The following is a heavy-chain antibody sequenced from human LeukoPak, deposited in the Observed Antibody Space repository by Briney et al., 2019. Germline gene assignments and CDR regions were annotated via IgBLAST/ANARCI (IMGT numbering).Heavy chain of an antibody. J-gene: IGHJ4*02. D-gene: IGHD3-10*01. CDR1: GFSLSDRTVG. V-gene: IGHV2-26*01. Sequence: SGPVLVKPTETLTLTCTVSGFSLSDRTVGVGWIRQPPGKALGWLAHIFSIGENSYTTSLRNRVTISKDASKSQVVLTLTNVDPGDTATYYCARISFLYSASGLRFYFDHWGQRALVTVSS. CDR3: ARISFLYSASGLRFYFDH. CDR2: IFSIGEN.